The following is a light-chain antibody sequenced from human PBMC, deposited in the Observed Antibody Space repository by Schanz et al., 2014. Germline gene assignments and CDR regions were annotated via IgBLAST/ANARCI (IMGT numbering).Light chain of an antibody. V-gene: IGKV3-11*01. Sequence: EIVMTQSPATLSVSPGERATLSCRASQSVSSNLAWFQQKPGQAPRLLIYDASNRATGIPARFSGSGSGTDFTLTISSLETEDLAVYYCQQRSDWPLTFGGGTKVEIK. CDR1: QSVSSN. J-gene: IGKJ4*01. CDR3: QQRSDWPLT. CDR2: DAS.